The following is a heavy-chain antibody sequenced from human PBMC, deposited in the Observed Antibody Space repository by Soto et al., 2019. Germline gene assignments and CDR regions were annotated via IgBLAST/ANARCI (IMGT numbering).Heavy chain of an antibody. CDR2: ISASSSTK. J-gene: IGHJ4*02. CDR1: GFTFSSYH. CDR3: ARDDLVTSHFDN. D-gene: IGHD3-3*01. V-gene: IGHV3-48*01. Sequence: EVHLVESGGGLVQPGGSLRLSCAASGFTFSSYHMNWVRQTPGKGLQWLSYISASSSTKFYADSVRGRFTISRDNAKNSLYLQINSLRAEDTAVYYCARDDLVTSHFDNWGQGTLVTVSS.